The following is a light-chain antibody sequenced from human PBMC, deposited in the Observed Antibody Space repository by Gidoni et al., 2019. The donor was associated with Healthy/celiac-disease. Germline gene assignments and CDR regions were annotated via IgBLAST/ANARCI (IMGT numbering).Light chain of an antibody. V-gene: IGKV3-15*01. CDR3: HQYNNWGT. CDR2: GAS. CDR1: QSVRSN. J-gene: IGKJ1*01. Sequence: IVMTQSTATLSVSPGERATLSCRASQSVRSNLAWYQQKPGQAPRLLIYGASTRATGIPARFSGSGSGTEFTLTISSLQSEDFAVYYCHQYNNWGTFGQGTKVEIK.